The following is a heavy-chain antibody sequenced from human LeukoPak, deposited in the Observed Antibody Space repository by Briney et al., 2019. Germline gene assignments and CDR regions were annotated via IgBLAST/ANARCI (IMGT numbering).Heavy chain of an antibody. D-gene: IGHD3-10*01. V-gene: IGHV4-34*01. J-gene: IGHJ4*02. Sequence: SETLSLTCAVYGGSFSGYYWSWIRQPPGKGLEWIGEINHSGSTNYNPSLKSRVTISVDTSKNQFSLKLSSVTAADTAVYYCARGHRGYGSGSYYSYYFDYWGQGTLVTVSS. CDR3: ARGHRGYGSGSYYSYYFDY. CDR1: GGSFSGYY. CDR2: INHSGST.